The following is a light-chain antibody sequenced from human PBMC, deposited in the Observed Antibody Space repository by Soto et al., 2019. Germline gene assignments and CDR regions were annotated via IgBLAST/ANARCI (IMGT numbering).Light chain of an antibody. CDR2: DVY. CDR1: QGLVHGDVNTY. J-gene: IGKJ1*01. V-gene: IGKV2-30*02. CDR3: MQGTHWPKT. Sequence: DVVMTQSPLSLPVSLGQPASISCRSSQGLVHGDVNTYLNWFQQRPGQSPRRLIYDVYNRDSGGPNRFNSSCSGTDFTLKISRVESEDVGVYFCMQGTHWPKTFGQGTKVEIK.